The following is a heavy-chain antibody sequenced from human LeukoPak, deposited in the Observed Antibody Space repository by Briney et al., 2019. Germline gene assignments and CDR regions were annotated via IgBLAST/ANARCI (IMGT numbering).Heavy chain of an antibody. Sequence: PGGSLRLSCAASGFTFSNAWLSWVRQAPGKGLEWVGRIKSKTNGGTTDYATPVKGRFTISRDDSKNTLYLQMNSLKTEDTAVYFCTTGSFSWFSLGYWGQGTLVTVSS. J-gene: IGHJ4*02. CDR2: IKSKTNGGTT. CDR3: TTGSFSWFSLGY. D-gene: IGHD3-10*01. CDR1: GFTFSNAW. V-gene: IGHV3-15*01.